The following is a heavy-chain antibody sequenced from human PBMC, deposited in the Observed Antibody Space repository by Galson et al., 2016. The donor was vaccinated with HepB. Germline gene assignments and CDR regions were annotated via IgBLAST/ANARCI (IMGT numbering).Heavy chain of an antibody. J-gene: IGHJ5*02. Sequence: CAISGDSASSNSAAWNWIRQSPSRGLEWLGRTYYRSKWYNDYAVSVKSRITINPDTSKNQFSLQLNSVTPEDTAVYYCARSQNIVVVVAATGFPDWFDPWGQGTLVTVSS. CDR2: TYYRSKWYN. CDR1: GDSASSNSAA. D-gene: IGHD2-15*01. V-gene: IGHV6-1*01. CDR3: ARSQNIVVVVAATGFPDWFDP.